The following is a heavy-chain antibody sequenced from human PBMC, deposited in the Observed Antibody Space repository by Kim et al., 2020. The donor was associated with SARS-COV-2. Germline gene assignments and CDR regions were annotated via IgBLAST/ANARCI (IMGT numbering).Heavy chain of an antibody. D-gene: IGHD3-22*01. CDR1: GFTFSSYD. Sequence: GGSLRLSCAASGFTFSSYDMHWVRQATGKGLEWVSAIGTAGDTYYPGSVKGRFTISRENAKNSLYLQMNSLRAGDTAVYYCARGAYYDGYFDYWGQGTLVTVSS. J-gene: IGHJ4*02. CDR2: IGTAGDT. CDR3: ARGAYYDGYFDY. V-gene: IGHV3-13*04.